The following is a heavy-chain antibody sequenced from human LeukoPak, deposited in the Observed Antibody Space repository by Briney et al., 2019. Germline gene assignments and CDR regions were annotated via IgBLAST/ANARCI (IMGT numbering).Heavy chain of an antibody. CDR2: IYYTGAT. J-gene: IGHJ4*02. Sequence: PSETLSLTCTVSGGSISSYYWTWIRQPPGQGLEWIGYIYYTGATSYNPSLKSRVTISVHTSKKQFSLKLTSVTAADTAVYYCARYGGSGWVIDDWSQGTLVTV. CDR3: ARYGGSGWVIDD. D-gene: IGHD6-19*01. CDR1: GGSISSYY. V-gene: IGHV4-59*08.